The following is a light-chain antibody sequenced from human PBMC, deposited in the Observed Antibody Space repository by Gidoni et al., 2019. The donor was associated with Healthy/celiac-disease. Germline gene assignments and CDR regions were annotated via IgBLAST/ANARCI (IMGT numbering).Light chain of an antibody. CDR1: QSVSSY. V-gene: IGKV3-11*01. CDR3: QQRSNWPPWT. J-gene: IGKJ1*01. Sequence: DIVLTQSPATLSLSPGERATLSCRASQSVSSYLAWYQQKPGQAPRLLIYDASNRATGIPAMFSGRGSGTDFTLTISSLEPEDFAVYYCQQRSNWPPWTFGQXTKVEIK. CDR2: DAS.